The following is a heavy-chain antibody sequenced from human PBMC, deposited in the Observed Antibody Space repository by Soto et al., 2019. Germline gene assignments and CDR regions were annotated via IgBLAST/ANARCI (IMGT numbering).Heavy chain of an antibody. CDR2: IHQDGSEK. Sequence: PGGSLRLSCAVSGFTFSSYWMSWVRQAPGKGLEWVANIHQDGSEKYYVDSVKGRFTISRDNAKNSLYLQVNSLRAEDTAIYYCARGFNNALDYWGQGTLVTVSS. CDR1: GFTFSSYW. V-gene: IGHV3-7*01. D-gene: IGHD2-8*01. CDR3: ARGFNNALDY. J-gene: IGHJ4*02.